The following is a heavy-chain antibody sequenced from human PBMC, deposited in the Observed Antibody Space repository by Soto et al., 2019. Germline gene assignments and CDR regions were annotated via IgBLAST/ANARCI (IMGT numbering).Heavy chain of an antibody. CDR3: ARGPTVTTFYFDY. D-gene: IGHD4-17*01. CDR1: GGSFSGYY. V-gene: IGHV4-34*01. Sequence: TSETLSLTCAVYGGSFSGYYWSWIRQPPGKGLEWIGEINHSGSTNYNPSLKSRVTISVDASKNQFSLKLSSVTAADTAVYYCARGPTVTTFYFDYWGQGTLVTVSS. CDR2: INHSGST. J-gene: IGHJ4*02.